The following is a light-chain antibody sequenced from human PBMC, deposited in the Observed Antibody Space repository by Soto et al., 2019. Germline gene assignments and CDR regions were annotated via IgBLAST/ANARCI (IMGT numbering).Light chain of an antibody. J-gene: IGKJ1*01. V-gene: IGKV1-39*01. Sequence: DIQMTQSPSSLSASVGDRVTITCRASQSISTYLNWYHQKPGKAPKLLIYSASSLQSGVPSRFSGSGSGTDSSLTISSLQPEDFATYYCQQSYNPPWTFGQGTNVEIK. CDR2: SAS. CDR1: QSISTY. CDR3: QQSYNPPWT.